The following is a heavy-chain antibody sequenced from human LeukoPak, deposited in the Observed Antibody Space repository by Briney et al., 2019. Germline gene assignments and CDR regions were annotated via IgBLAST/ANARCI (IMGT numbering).Heavy chain of an antibody. CDR3: ARACSSTSCLRY. Sequence: GASVKVSCKASEYTFTGYYMHWVRQAPGQWLEWMGWINPNSGGTNYAQNFQGRVTMTRDTSISTAYMELSRLRSDDTAVYYCARACSSTSCLRYWGQGTLVTVSS. D-gene: IGHD2-2*01. V-gene: IGHV1-2*02. CDR2: INPNSGGT. CDR1: EYTFTGYY. J-gene: IGHJ4*02.